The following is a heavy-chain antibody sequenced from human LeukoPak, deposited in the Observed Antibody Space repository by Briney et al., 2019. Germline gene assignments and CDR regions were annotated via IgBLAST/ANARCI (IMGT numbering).Heavy chain of an antibody. J-gene: IGHJ4*02. CDR2: ISGSGGST. Sequence: GGSLRLSCAASGFTFSSYAMSWVRQAPGKGLEWVSAISGSGGSTYYADSVKGRFTISRDNSKNTLYLQMNSLRAEDTAVYYCAKDLYYYGSGSPLDYWGQGTLVTVSS. CDR3: AKDLYYYGSGSPLDY. D-gene: IGHD3-10*01. V-gene: IGHV3-23*01. CDR1: GFTFSSYA.